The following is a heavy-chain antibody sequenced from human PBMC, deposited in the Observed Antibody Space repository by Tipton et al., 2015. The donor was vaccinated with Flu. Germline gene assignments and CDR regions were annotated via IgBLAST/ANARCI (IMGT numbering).Heavy chain of an antibody. CDR1: GVSISSGGYY. V-gene: IGHV4-61*09. CDR3: ARGLYGSGSYQRRYFDS. Sequence: TLSLTCTVSGVSISSGGYYWSWIRQPAGKGLEWIGEINHSGSTNYNPSLKSRVTISVDTSKNQFSLKLSSVTAADTAVYYCARGLYGSGSYQRRYFDSWGQGTLVTVSS. CDR2: INHSGST. J-gene: IGHJ4*02. D-gene: IGHD3-10*01.